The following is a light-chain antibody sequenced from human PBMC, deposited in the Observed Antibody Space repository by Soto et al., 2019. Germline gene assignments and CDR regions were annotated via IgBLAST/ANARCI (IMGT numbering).Light chain of an antibody. CDR3: QQRSNWPRT. J-gene: IGKJ1*01. Sequence: EIVMTQSPATLSVSPGERATLSCRASQSVSSNLAWYQQKPGQAPRLLIYDVSSRATGIPARFSGSGSGTDFTLTISSLEPEDFAVYYCQQRSNWPRTFGQGTKVDI. CDR2: DVS. V-gene: IGKV3-11*01. CDR1: QSVSSN.